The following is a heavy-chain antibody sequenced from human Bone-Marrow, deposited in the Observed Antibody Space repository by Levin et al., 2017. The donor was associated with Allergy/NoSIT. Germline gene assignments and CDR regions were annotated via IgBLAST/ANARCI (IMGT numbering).Heavy chain of an antibody. CDR1: GGSISSGSRY. J-gene: IGHJ4*02. V-gene: IGHV4-61*02. CDR3: ARDGELYFGWLVD. Sequence: PSETLSLTCSVSGGSISSGSRYWAWVRQPAGKGLEWIGRIHTSGSINYNPSLESRLTISVDTSKNQFSLKLTSVTAADTAVYYCARDGELYFGWLVDWSQGSLVTVSS. CDR2: IHTSGSI. D-gene: IGHD3-9*01.